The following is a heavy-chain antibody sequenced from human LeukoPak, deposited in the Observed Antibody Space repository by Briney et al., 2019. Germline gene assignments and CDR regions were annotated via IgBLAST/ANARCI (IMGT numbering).Heavy chain of an antibody. D-gene: IGHD6-19*01. J-gene: IGHJ4*02. V-gene: IGHV4-59*08. CDR2: IYYSGST. CDR1: GGSISSYY. CDR3: ARGSSGWGDRFDY. Sequence: SETLSLTCTVSGGSISSYYWSWIRQPPGKGLEWIGYIYYSGSTKYNPSLKSRVTISVDTSKNQFSLKLNSVIAADTAVYYCARGSSGWGDRFDYWGQGTLVTVSS.